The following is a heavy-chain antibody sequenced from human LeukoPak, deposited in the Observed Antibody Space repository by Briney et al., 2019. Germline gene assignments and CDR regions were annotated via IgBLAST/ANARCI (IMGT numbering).Heavy chain of an antibody. Sequence: PGGSLRLSCAASGFTFSNYGMHWVRQAPVKVLEWVSVISYDGSNKYYADSVKGRFTISRDNSKNTLYLQMNSLRAEDTAMYYCAKNSGSTALWGQGTLVTVSS. D-gene: IGHD1-26*01. CDR2: ISYDGSNK. J-gene: IGHJ4*02. CDR3: AKNSGSTAL. V-gene: IGHV3-30*18. CDR1: GFTFSNYG.